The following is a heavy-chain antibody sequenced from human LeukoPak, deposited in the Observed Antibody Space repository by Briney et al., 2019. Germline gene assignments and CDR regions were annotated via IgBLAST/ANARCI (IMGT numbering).Heavy chain of an antibody. CDR3: ARGVYIAAAQYAY. CDR2: IYYSGTT. V-gene: IGHV4-59*11. J-gene: IGHJ4*02. CDR1: GGSISSHY. D-gene: IGHD6-13*01. Sequence: SETLSLTCTVSGGSISSHYWSWIRQPPGKGLEWIGYIYYSGTTNYNPSLKSRVTISVDTSKNQFSLKLSSVTAADTAVYYCARGVYIAAAQYAYWGQGTLVTVSS.